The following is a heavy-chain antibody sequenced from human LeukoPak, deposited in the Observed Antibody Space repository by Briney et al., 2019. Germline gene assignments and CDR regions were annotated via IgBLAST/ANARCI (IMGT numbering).Heavy chain of an antibody. J-gene: IGHJ3*02. CDR2: IYTSGST. Sequence: PSETLSLTCTVSGGSIGSYYWSWIRQPAGKGLEWIGRIYTSGSTNYNPSLKSRVTMSVDTSKNQFSLKLSSVTAADTAVYYCARDTYDILTGYYGRDAFDIWGQGTMVTVSS. D-gene: IGHD3-9*01. V-gene: IGHV4-4*07. CDR3: ARDTYDILTGYYGRDAFDI. CDR1: GGSIGSYY.